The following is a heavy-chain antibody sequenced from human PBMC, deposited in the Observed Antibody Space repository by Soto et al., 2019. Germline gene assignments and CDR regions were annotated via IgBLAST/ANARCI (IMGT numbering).Heavy chain of an antibody. D-gene: IGHD4-17*01. V-gene: IGHV4-59*01. Sequence: PETFSLTYTVSGGSISSYYWSWIRQPPGKGLEWIGYIYYSGSTNYNPSLKSRVTISVDTSKNQFSLKLSSVTAADTAVYYCARGGLRQNLLASCGQGSLVTGSS. CDR1: GGSISSYY. CDR3: ARGGLRQNLLAS. J-gene: IGHJ1*01. CDR2: IYYSGST.